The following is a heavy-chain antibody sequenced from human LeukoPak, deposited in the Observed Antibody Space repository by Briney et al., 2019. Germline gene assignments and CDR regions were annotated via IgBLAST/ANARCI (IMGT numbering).Heavy chain of an antibody. CDR1: GFTFSSYA. J-gene: IGHJ4*02. CDR3: AKDRGYSSSWYVFGY. Sequence: GGSLRLSCAASGFTFSSYAMHWVRQAPGKGLEWVAVISDDGSNKYYGDSVKGRFTISRDNSKNTLYLQMNSPRAEDTAVYYCAKDRGYSSSWYVFGYWGQGTLVTVSS. CDR2: ISDDGSNK. V-gene: IGHV3-30*04. D-gene: IGHD6-13*01.